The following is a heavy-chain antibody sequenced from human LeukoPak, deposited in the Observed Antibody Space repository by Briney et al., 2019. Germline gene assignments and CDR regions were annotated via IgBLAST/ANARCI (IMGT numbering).Heavy chain of an antibody. CDR3: GSDRVFYGLDV. J-gene: IGHJ6*02. V-gene: IGHV3-74*01. CDR2: IKSDGGET. CDR1: GFTFSSYW. Sequence: PGGSLRLSCAASGFTFSSYWMHWVRQAPGKGLMWVSRIKSDGGETSYADSVEGRFTISRDNARNTLYLQMNSLRPEDTAIYYCGSDRVFYGLDVWGQGTTVTVSS.